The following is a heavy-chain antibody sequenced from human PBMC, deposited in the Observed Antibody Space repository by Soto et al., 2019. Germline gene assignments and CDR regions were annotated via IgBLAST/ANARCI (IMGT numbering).Heavy chain of an antibody. CDR1: GGSISSGGYY. J-gene: IGHJ5*02. CDR3: ARVYCSSTCCYFLWVHPVLNWIDP. CDR2: IYYSGST. V-gene: IGHV4-31*03. Sequence: PSETLSLTCTVSGGSISSGGYYWSWIRQHPGKGLEWIGYIYYSGSTYYNPSLKSRVTISVDTSKNQFSLKLSSVTAADTAVYYCARVYCSSTCCYFLWVHPVLNWIDPWGQGTLVSGSS. D-gene: IGHD2-2*01.